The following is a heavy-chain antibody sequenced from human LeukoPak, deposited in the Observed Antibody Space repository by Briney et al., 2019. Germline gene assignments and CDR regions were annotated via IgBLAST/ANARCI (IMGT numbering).Heavy chain of an antibody. CDR1: GGSISPYY. CDR3: ARRREVRGVIAASDAFDI. V-gene: IGHV4-59*01. CDR2: IFYSGTT. J-gene: IGHJ3*02. D-gene: IGHD3-10*01. Sequence: SETLSLTCTVSGGSISPYYWSWIRQPPGKGLEWIAYIFYSGTTDYNPSLKSRVTISVDTSKNQFSLRLSSVTAADTAVYYCARRREVRGVIAASDAFDIWGQGTMVTVSS.